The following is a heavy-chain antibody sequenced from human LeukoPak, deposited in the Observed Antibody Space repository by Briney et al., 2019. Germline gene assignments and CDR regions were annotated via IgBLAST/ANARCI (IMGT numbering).Heavy chain of an antibody. CDR3: ARDNSLVVVPAASYFDY. J-gene: IGHJ4*02. CDR1: GFTFSDYY. V-gene: IGHV3-11*01. D-gene: IGHD2-2*01. Sequence: GGSLRLSCAASGFTFSDYYMSWIRQAPGKGLEWVSYISSSGSTIYYADSVKGRFTISKDNAKNSLYLQMNSLRAADTAVYYCARDNSLVVVPAASYFDYWGQGTLVTVSS. CDR2: ISSSGSTI.